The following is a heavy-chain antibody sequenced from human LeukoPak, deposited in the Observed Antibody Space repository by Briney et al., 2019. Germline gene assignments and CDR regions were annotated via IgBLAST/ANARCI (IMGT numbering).Heavy chain of an antibody. CDR2: INHSGST. V-gene: IGHV4-34*01. Sequence: SETLSLTCAVYGGSFGGYYWSWIRQPPGKGLEWIGEINHSGSTNYNPSLKSRVTISVDTSKNQFSLKLSSVTAADTAVYYCARGPHTARDYWGQGTLVTVSS. D-gene: IGHD5-18*01. CDR1: GGSFGGYY. CDR3: ARGPHTARDY. J-gene: IGHJ4*02.